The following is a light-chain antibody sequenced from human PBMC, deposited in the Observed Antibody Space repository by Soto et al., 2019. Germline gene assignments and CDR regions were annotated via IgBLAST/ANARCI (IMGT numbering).Light chain of an antibody. J-gene: IGKJ3*01. Sequence: ENVLTQSPGTLSLSPGERATLSCRARQSVSTNYLAWYQQRPGQGPRLLIFGASYRATGIPDRFTGSGSGTDFTHTISRLEPEDFAVYYCQHYGSSPPEFTFGPGIRVDSK. V-gene: IGKV3-20*01. CDR3: QHYGSSPPEFT. CDR1: QSVSTNY. CDR2: GAS.